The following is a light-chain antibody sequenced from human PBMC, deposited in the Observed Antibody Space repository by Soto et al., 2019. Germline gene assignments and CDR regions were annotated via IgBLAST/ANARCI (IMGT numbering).Light chain of an antibody. CDR1: SSNIGRGYD. Sequence: QTVVTQPPSVSGAPGQRVTISCTGSSSNIGRGYDVHWYQQLPGTAPKLLIYANNIRPSGVPDRFSGSKSGTSASLAITGLQAEDEADYYCQSYDSSLSGWVFGGGTKLTVL. CDR2: ANN. J-gene: IGLJ3*02. CDR3: QSYDSSLSGWV. V-gene: IGLV1-40*01.